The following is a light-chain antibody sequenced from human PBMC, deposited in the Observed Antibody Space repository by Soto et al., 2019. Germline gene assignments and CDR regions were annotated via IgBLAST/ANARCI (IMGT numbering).Light chain of an antibody. Sequence: EIVLTQSPGTLSLSPGKRATLSCRASQSLSTPDLVWYQHKSGQPPRLVIHGTFSTASVIPARFSGSGSGTYFSLTISRLEPEDSAVYYGQQYGSLPYTFGRGTLLE. V-gene: IGKV3-20*01. CDR2: GTF. CDR3: QQYGSLPYT. J-gene: IGKJ5*01. CDR1: QSLSTPD.